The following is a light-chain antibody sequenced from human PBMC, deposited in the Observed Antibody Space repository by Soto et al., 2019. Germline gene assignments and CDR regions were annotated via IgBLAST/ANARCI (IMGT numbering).Light chain of an antibody. CDR2: AAS. V-gene: IGKV1-39*01. J-gene: IGKJ5*01. CDR3: QQSYSTPIT. CDR1: QSIISY. Sequence: QMTQSPSSLSASVGDRVTITCRASQSIISYLNWYQQKPGKAPKLLIYAASSLQSGVPSRFSGSGSGTDFTLTISSLQPEDFATYYCQQSYSTPITFGQGTRLEIK.